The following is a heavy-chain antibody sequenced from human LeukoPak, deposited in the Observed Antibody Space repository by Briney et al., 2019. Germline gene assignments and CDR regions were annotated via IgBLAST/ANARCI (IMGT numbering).Heavy chain of an antibody. D-gene: IGHD6-13*01. Sequence: GASLKIPCQGSGYTFSNYWIGWVRQMPGKGLEWMGIIYPSDSDSRSSPSFRGQVTISADKSISTAYLQRSSLKASDTAMYYCARRFSAAAGFDIWGQGTMVTVSS. V-gene: IGHV5-51*01. CDR1: GYTFSNYW. CDR2: IYPSDSDS. J-gene: IGHJ3*02. CDR3: ARRFSAAAGFDI.